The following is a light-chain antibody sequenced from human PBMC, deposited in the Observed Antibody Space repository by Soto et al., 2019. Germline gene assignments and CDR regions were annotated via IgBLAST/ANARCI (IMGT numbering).Light chain of an antibody. CDR3: QQSYSTPPD. V-gene: IGKV1-39*01. J-gene: IGKJ5*01. CDR2: AAS. Sequence: DIRMTQSPSSLSVPVGDRVTITCLASQSISNYLNWYQQKPGKAPNLLIYAASSLQSGVPSRFSGSGSGTDFTLTISSLQPEDFATYYCQQSYSTPPDFGQGTRLEIK. CDR1: QSISNY.